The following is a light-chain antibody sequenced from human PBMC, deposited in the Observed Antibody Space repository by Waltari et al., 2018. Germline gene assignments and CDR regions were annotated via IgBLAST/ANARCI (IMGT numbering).Light chain of an antibody. Sequence: DIQMTQSPSSLSAAVGDRLIITCRASQNIENYLNWYQQKPGGAPKLLIYAASSLQSWVPSRFSGSGSGTDFTLTISNLQPEDFATYYCQQTYSTPTITFGQGTRLDI. V-gene: IGKV1-39*01. J-gene: IGKJ5*01. CDR3: QQTYSTPTIT. CDR2: AAS. CDR1: QNIENY.